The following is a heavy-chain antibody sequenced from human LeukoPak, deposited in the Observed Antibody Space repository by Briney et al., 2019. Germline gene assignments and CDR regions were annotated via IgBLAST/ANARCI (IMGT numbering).Heavy chain of an antibody. CDR2: IRSDGSST. D-gene: IGHD6-19*01. V-gene: IGHV3-64*01. CDR3: TRRYGGHSGWAGYHDS. CDR1: GFSFSAYI. J-gene: IGHJ4*02. Sequence: GGSLRLSCVASGFSFSAYIMHWVRQAPGKGLEYVSAIRSDGSSTFYPNSVKGRFTISRDNSKSTLYLQMGSLRAEDTAVYCCTRRYGGHSGWAGYHDSWGQGTLVTVSS.